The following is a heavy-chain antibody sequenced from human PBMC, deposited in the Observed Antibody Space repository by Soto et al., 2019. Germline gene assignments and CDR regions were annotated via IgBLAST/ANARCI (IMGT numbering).Heavy chain of an antibody. CDR3: AAGVAAAGTFDI. Sequence: SVKVSCKASGFTFTSSAMQWVRQARGQRLEWIGWIVVGSGNTNYAQKFQERVTITRDMSTSTAYMELSSLRSEDTAVYYCAAGVAAAGTFDIWGQGTMVTVSS. D-gene: IGHD6-13*01. J-gene: IGHJ3*02. CDR2: IVVGSGNT. CDR1: GFTFTSSA. V-gene: IGHV1-58*02.